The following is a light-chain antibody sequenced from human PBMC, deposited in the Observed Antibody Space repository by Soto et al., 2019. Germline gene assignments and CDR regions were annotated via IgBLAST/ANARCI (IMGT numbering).Light chain of an antibody. J-gene: IGKJ1*01. Sequence: EIVMTQSPASLSVTPGERVTHSCRASQSVNRQVLWYQHRPGQAPRLLIYDTSARAAGIPARFSGSGSATEFTLTICSLLSEDFALYYCQHTLKWPLTFGQGIRVEI. CDR2: DTS. CDR3: QHTLKWPLT. V-gene: IGKV3-15*01. CDR1: QSVNRQ.